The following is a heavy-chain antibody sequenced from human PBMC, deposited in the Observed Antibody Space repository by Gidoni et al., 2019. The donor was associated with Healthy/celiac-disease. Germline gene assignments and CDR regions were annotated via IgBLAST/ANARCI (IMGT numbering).Heavy chain of an antibody. CDR1: GGSISSGAYY. D-gene: IGHD3-22*01. Sequence: QVQLQESGPGLVKPSQTLSLTCTVSGGSISSGAYYWSWIRQPPGKGLEWIGYIYYSGSTYYNPSLKSRVTISVDTSKNQFSLKLSSVTAADTAVYYCARDHYYDSSGYYYANWFDPWGQGTLVTVSS. CDR2: IYYSGST. J-gene: IGHJ5*02. V-gene: IGHV4-30-4*01. CDR3: ARDHYYDSSGYYYANWFDP.